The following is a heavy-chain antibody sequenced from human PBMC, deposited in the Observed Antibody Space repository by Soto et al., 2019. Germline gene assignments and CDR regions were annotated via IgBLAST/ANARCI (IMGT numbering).Heavy chain of an antibody. J-gene: IGHJ4*02. V-gene: IGHV3-30*03. CDR3: ARGCSGGTNCFYFDF. D-gene: IGHD6-13*01. Sequence: QVQLVESGGGVVQPERSLRLSCAASGFTFGNFGIHWVRQAPGKGLEWVADISSDGSRKFYADSVKGRFTISRDNSKNTLYLQMNSLRTEDTAVYFCARGCSGGTNCFYFDFWGQGILVTVSS. CDR2: ISSDGSRK. CDR1: GFTFGNFG.